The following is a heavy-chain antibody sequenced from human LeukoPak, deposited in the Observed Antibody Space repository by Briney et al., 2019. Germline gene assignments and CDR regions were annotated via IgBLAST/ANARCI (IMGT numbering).Heavy chain of an antibody. CDR3: ARVYLGIYYDGSPSPFGY. Sequence: GASVKVSCKASGYTFTSYAVIWVRQVPGQGLEWMGWISGYNGNTKSSQSLQDRVIMTTDTSTRTAYMELRSLRPDDTAVYYCARVYLGIYYDGSPSPFGYWGQGTLVTVSS. J-gene: IGHJ4*02. D-gene: IGHD3-22*01. CDR1: GYTFTSYA. CDR2: ISGYNGNT. V-gene: IGHV1-18*01.